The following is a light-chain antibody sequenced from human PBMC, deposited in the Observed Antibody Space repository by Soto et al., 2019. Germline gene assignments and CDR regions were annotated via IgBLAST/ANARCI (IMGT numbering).Light chain of an antibody. Sequence: DIQMTQSPSSLSASVGDRVTITCRASQTITTYLNWYQQKPGKAPKLLIYGASSLQSGVPSRFTGSGSGTDFILNISSLQPEDSATYHCQQSHSTPWTFGQATKVDIK. CDR3: QQSHSTPWT. CDR2: GAS. CDR1: QTITTY. V-gene: IGKV1-39*01. J-gene: IGKJ1*01.